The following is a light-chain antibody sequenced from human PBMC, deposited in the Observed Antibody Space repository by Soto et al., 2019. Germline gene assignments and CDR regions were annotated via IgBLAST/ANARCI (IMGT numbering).Light chain of an antibody. CDR2: AAS. J-gene: IGKJ5*01. CDR3: QKYNTAPYA. CDR1: QVFTNY. Sequence: DFHITQSPSSLSASVGDTVSLTCRASQVFTNYLAWYQQKPGQAPKLLIYAASTLQSGVPPRFSGSGSGTHFTLTISSLQPEDAATYYCQKYNTAPYAFGQGTRLEIK. V-gene: IGKV1-27*01.